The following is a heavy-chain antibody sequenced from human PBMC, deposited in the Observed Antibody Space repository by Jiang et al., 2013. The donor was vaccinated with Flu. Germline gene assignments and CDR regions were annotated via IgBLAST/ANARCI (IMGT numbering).Heavy chain of an antibody. Sequence: GLVKPSETLSLTCTVSGGSISSSSYYWGWIRQPPGKGLEWIGSIYYSGSTYYNPSLKSRVTISVDTSKNQFSLKVSSVTAADTAVYYCARRLRATAGIYYFDYWGQGTLVTVSS. J-gene: IGHJ4*02. V-gene: IGHV4-39*01. CDR3: ARRLRATAGIYYFDY. CDR1: GGSISSSSYY. D-gene: IGHD6-13*01. CDR2: IYYSGST.